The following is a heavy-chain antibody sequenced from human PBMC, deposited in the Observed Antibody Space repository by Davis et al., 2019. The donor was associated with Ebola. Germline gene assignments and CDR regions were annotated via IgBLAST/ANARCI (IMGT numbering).Heavy chain of an antibody. J-gene: IGHJ4*02. CDR3: ARGRGHYESSGGDF. CDR1: GYTFTSYA. Sequence: ASVKVSCKASGYTFTSYAMHWVRQAPGQRLEWMGWINAGNGNTKYSQKFQGRVTITADESTRTVYMELSSLRSEDTAVYYCARGRGHYESSGGDFWGQGTLVTVSS. CDR2: INAGNGNT. D-gene: IGHD3-22*01. V-gene: IGHV1-3*01.